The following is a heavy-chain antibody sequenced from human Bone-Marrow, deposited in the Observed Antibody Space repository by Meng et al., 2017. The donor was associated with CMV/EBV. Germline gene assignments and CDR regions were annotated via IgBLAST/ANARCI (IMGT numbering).Heavy chain of an antibody. D-gene: IGHD3-10*01. CDR1: GFTFSSYW. CDR3: AKGEVLLWFGELIY. V-gene: IGHV3-74*01. CDR2: INSDGSST. Sequence: GGSLRLSCAASGFTFSSYWMHWVRQAPGKGLVWVSRINSDGSSTSYADSVKGRFTISRDNAKNSLYLQMNSLRAEDTALYYCAKGEVLLWFGELIYWGQGTLVTVSS. J-gene: IGHJ4*02.